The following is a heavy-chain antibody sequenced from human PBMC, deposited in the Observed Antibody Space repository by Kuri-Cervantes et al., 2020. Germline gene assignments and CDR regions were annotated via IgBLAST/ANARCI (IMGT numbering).Heavy chain of an antibody. J-gene: IGHJ4*02. D-gene: IGHD3-10*01. V-gene: IGHV3-30*18. Sequence: LSLTCAASGFTFSRSGIHWVRQAPGKGLEWVAVISYDGSNKYYADSVKGRFTISRDNAKNSLYLQMNSLRAEDTALYYCAKDVGGGSGSYYYFDYWGQGTLVTVSS. CDR3: AKDVGGGSGSYYYFDY. CDR1: GFTFSRSG. CDR2: ISYDGSNK.